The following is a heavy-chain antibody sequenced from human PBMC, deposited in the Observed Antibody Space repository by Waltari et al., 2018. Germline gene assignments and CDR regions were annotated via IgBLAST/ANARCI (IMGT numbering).Heavy chain of an antibody. V-gene: IGHV3-66*02. J-gene: IGHJ4*02. CDR2: SYGGGYT. Sequence: EVQLAESGGGLVQPGGSLRISCAASGFTVSNNYMSWVRQAQGKGLEWVSLSYGGGYTQYADSVKGRVTISRDNSKNTLYRQMNSLRVEDTAVYYCARNPRYDSPDWGQGTLVTVSS. D-gene: IGHD3-22*01. CDR3: ARNPRYDSPD. CDR1: GFTVSNNY.